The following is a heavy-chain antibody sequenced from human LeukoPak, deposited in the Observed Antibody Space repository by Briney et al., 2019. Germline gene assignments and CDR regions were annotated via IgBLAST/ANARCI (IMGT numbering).Heavy chain of an antibody. Sequence: GGSLGLSCAASGFTFSSYSMNWVRQAPGKGLEWVSYISSSSSTIYYADSVKGRFTISRDNAKNSLYLQMNSLRAEDTAVYYCARDLPGIAARSPGDYWGQGTLVTVSS. J-gene: IGHJ4*02. CDR1: GFTFSSYS. CDR2: ISSSSSTI. CDR3: ARDLPGIAARSPGDY. V-gene: IGHV3-48*01. D-gene: IGHD6-6*01.